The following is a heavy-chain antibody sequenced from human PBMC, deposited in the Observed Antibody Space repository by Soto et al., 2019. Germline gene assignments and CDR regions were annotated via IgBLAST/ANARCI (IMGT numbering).Heavy chain of an antibody. J-gene: IGHJ6*02. D-gene: IGHD3-10*01. Sequence: PSETLSLTCTVSGGSISSYYWSWIRQPPGRGLEWIGYIYYSGSTNYNPSLKSRVTISVDTSKNQFSLKLSSVTAADTAAYYCARGSITYYYYGMDVWGQGTTVTVSS. CDR1: GGSISSYY. V-gene: IGHV4-59*01. CDR3: ARGSITYYYYGMDV. CDR2: IYYSGST.